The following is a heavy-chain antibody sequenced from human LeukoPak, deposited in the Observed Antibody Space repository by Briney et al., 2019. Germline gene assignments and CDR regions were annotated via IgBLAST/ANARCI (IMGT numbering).Heavy chain of an antibody. D-gene: IGHD6-19*01. J-gene: IGHJ4*02. V-gene: IGHV3-48*03. CDR2: ISSSGSTI. Sequence: GGSLRLSCAASGFTLSSCEMNWVRQAPGKGLEWVSYISSSGSTIYYADSVKGRFTISRDNAKNSLYLQMNSLRAEDTALYYCARGLVAGTPPDLDYWGQGTLVTVSS. CDR3: ARGLVAGTPPDLDY. CDR1: GFTLSSCE.